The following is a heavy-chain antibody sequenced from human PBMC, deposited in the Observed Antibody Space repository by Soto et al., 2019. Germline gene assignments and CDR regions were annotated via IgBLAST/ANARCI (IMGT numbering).Heavy chain of an antibody. J-gene: IGHJ4*02. Sequence: QVQLQESGPGLVKPSQTLSLTCTVSGGSISSGGYYWSWIRQHPGKGLEWIGYIYFSGNTYYNPSLKSRVTISVDTSKNQFSLKLSSVTAADTAVYYCARVAYIWNRDFDYWGQGTLVTVSS. D-gene: IGHD1-20*01. CDR2: IYFSGNT. CDR1: GGSISSGGYY. V-gene: IGHV4-31*03. CDR3: ARVAYIWNRDFDY.